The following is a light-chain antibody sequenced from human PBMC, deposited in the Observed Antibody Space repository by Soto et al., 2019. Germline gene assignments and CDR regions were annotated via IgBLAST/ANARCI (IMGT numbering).Light chain of an antibody. Sequence: DIQMTQSPSSLSASVGDRVTISCRASQSISNYLNWFQHKPGKAPKLLIYAASSLQSGVPSRFSGSGSGTDFTLTTSRLQPEDFAPYYCQQSYNPPLTCGSGTNVDIK. CDR1: QSISNY. V-gene: IGKV1-39*01. J-gene: IGKJ4*01. CDR3: QQSYNPPLT. CDR2: AAS.